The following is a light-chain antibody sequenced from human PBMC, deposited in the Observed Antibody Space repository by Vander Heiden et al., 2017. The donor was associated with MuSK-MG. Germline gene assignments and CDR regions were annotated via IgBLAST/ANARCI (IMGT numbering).Light chain of an antibody. J-gene: IGLJ1*01. CDR1: KLGDNY. CDR3: QAWGSSAPFV. Sequence: SYELTQPPSVSVSPGQTASIPCSGDKLGDNYASWYQQRPGQPPVLVVYQDNKRPSGIPERFSGSNSGNTATLTISGTQAMDEADYYGQAWGSSAPFVFGAGTKVTVL. CDR2: QDN. V-gene: IGLV3-1*01.